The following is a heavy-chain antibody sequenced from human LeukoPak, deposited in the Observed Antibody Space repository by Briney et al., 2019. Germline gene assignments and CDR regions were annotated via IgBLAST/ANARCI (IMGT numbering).Heavy chain of an antibody. CDR3: ARGWYNGGWFFDF. J-gene: IGHJ4*02. CDR2: IYYSGST. D-gene: IGHD6-19*01. V-gene: IGHV4-30-4*01. Sequence: PSETLSLTCTVSGDSINSDDFFWNWIRQPPGQGLEWIGYIYYSGSTYYNPSLKSRLTISVDTSKNQFSLKLSSVTAADTAVYYCARGWYNGGWFFDFWGQGALVTVSS. CDR1: GDSINSDDFF.